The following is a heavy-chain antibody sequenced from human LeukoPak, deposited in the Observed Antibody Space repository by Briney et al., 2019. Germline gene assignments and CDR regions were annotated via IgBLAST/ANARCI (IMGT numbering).Heavy chain of an antibody. CDR2: IYPGDSDT. CDR3: ARLHIVVVPAARGFDYYYMDV. V-gene: IGHV5-51*01. D-gene: IGHD2-2*01. CDR1: GYSFTSYW. J-gene: IGHJ6*03. Sequence: GESLKISCKGSGYSFTSYWIGWVRQMPGKGLEWMGIIYPGDSDTRYSPSFQGQVTISADKSISTAYLQWSSLKASDTAMYYCARLHIVVVPAARGFDYYYMDVWGKGTTVTVSS.